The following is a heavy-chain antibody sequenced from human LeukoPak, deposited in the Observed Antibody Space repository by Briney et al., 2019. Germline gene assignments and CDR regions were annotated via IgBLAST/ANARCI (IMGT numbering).Heavy chain of an antibody. CDR1: GGSFSGYY. V-gene: IGHV4-34*01. CDR3: ARLGYYYDSSGYYYGDAFDI. CDR2: INHSGST. Sequence: SETLSLTCAVYGGSFSGYYWSWIRQPPGKGLEWIGEINHSGSTNYNPSLKSRVTISVDTSKNQFSLKLSSVTAADTAVYYCARLGYYYDSSGYYYGDAFDIWGQGTMVTVSS. D-gene: IGHD3-22*01. J-gene: IGHJ3*02.